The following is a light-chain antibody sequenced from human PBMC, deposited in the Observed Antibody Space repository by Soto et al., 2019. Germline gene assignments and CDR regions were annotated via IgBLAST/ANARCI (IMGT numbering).Light chain of an antibody. J-gene: IGKJ1*01. V-gene: IGKV1-5*03. Sequence: DIQMTQTPSTLSASVGDRVTITCRASQTISSWLAWYQQKPGKAPKLLIYKASTLKSGVPSRFSGSGSGTKFTLTISSLQPDDFATYYCQQYNSWWTFGQGTKVDI. CDR3: QQYNSWWT. CDR2: KAS. CDR1: QTISSW.